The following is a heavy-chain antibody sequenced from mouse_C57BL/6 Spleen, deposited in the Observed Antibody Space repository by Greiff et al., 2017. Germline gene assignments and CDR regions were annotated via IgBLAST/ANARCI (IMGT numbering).Heavy chain of an antibody. CDR1: GYSFTGYY. D-gene: IGHD1-1*01. CDR2: INPSTGGT. J-gene: IGHJ2*01. CDR3: ARSGTVVGYFDY. Sequence: EVQLQQSGPELVKPGASVKISCKASGYSFTGYYMNWVKQSPEKSLEWIGEINPSTGGTTYNQKFKAKATLTVDKSSSTAYMQLKSLTSEDSAVYYCARSGTVVGYFDYWGQGTTLTVSS. V-gene: IGHV1-42*01.